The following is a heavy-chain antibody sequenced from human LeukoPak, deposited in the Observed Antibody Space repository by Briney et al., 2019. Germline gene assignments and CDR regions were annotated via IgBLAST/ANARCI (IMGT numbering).Heavy chain of an antibody. J-gene: IGHJ4*02. CDR3: ARLGLEAYGNAGYYYLDY. V-gene: IGHV5-51*01. Sequence: GESLKISCTGSGYSFTNYWIGWGRQMPGQGLEWIGTIYPGDSDTRYRPSFQGQVTISADKSISNAYLQWSSLKASDTAIYYCARLGLEAYGNAGYYYLDYWGQGALVTVSS. CDR2: IYPGDSDT. D-gene: IGHD3-9*01. CDR1: GYSFTNYW.